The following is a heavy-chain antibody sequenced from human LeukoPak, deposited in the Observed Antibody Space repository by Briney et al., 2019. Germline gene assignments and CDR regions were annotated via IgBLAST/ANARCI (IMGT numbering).Heavy chain of an antibody. CDR1: GFTFSSYE. CDR2: ISSSGNTI. D-gene: IGHD6-19*01. V-gene: IGHV3-48*03. Sequence: PGGSLRLSCAASGFTFSSYEMNWVRQAPGKGLEWVSYISSSGNTIYYADSVKGRFTISRDNAKNSLYLQMNSLRAEDTAVYYCARDYVDGYSSGWLGPYGMDVWGKGTTVTVSS. CDR3: ARDYVDGYSSGWLGPYGMDV. J-gene: IGHJ6*04.